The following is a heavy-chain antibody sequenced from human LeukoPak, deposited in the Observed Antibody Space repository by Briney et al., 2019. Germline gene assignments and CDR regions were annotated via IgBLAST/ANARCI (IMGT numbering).Heavy chain of an antibody. CDR1: GFTFSNYG. CDR2: IWYDGSNK. D-gene: IGHD3-22*01. J-gene: IGHJ4*02. CDR3: ARDISGYYYFDY. Sequence: PGGSLRLSCAASGFTFSNYGMHWVRQAPGKGLEWVAAIWYDGSNKYYADSVKGRFIISRDNSKNTLYLQMNSLRAEDTAVYYCARDISGYYYFDYWGQGTLVTVSS. V-gene: IGHV3-33*01.